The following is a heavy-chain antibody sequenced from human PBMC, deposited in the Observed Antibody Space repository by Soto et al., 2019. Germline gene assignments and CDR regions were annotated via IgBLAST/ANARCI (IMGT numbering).Heavy chain of an antibody. Sequence: PSAALSRTWACWGRAFISFYSAWIRQSPGKGLEWIGEIHHSGGPKYNPSLKSQVTISVDTSKNQFSLKLTSVTVADTAVYYCARDKITGFFYYWGQGTLVTVSS. V-gene: IGHV4-34*01. CDR2: IHHSGGP. J-gene: IGHJ4*02. CDR1: GRAFISFY. D-gene: IGHD2-8*02. CDR3: ARDKITGFFYY.